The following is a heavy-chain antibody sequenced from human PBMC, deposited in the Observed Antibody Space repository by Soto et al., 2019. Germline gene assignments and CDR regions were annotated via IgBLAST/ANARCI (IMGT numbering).Heavy chain of an antibody. V-gene: IGHV4-38-2*02. CDR3: ARDVGRYNINRVWFAP. J-gene: IGHJ5*02. CDR1: GYRINIDAC. Sequence: ETLSLTCVVSGYRINIDACWGWIRQSPEKGLEWLGSVCHSGTIYYNPSLKSRVTISLDTSKNQFSLSLSSVTAADTALYYCARDVGRYNINRVWFAPWGQGILVTVSS. D-gene: IGHD1-20*01. CDR2: VCHSGTI.